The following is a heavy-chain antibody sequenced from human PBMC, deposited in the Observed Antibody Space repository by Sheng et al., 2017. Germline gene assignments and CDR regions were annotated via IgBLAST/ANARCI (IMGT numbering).Heavy chain of an antibody. CDR1: GYTFTNSY. J-gene: IGHJ3*02. CDR2: ITGDNGNT. CDR3: ARGWDAFDI. V-gene: IGHV1-18*01. D-gene: IGHD1-26*01. Sequence: QVQLVQSGAEVKKPGASVKVSCKASGYTFTNSYINWVRQAPGQGLEWMGWITGDNGNTNYAQKFQGRVTMTTDTSTNTAYMELRSLRSDDTAVYYCARGWDAFDIWGQGIMVTVSS.